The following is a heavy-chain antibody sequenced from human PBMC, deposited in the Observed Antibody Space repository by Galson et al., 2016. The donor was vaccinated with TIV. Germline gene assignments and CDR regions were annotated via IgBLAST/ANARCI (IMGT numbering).Heavy chain of an antibody. J-gene: IGHJ5*02. D-gene: IGHD5-12*01. V-gene: IGHV3-33*01. Sequence: LRLSCATSGFTFSRYGMHWVRQAPGKGLEWVAVIWYEGNNRDYANSVKGRFTISRDNSKNTLYLHMNSLRVEDTAVYYCARMFGLDSGYDAWGQGTLVTVSA. CDR1: GFTFSRYG. CDR2: IWYEGNNR. CDR3: ARMFGLDSGYDA.